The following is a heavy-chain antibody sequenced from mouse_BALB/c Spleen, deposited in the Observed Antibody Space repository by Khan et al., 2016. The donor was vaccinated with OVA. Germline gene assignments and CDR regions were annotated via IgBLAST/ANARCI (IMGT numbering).Heavy chain of an antibody. CDR1: GFTFSNYA. CDR2: ISSGGST. V-gene: IGHV5-6-5*01. Sequence: EVELVESGGGLVQPGGSLKLSCAASGFTFSNYAMSWVRQTPEKRLEWVASISSGGSTYYPDSVKGRFTIPRDNARNILYLQMSSLRSEDAAMYYCARDYWFAYWGQGTLVTVSA. CDR3: ARDYWFAY. J-gene: IGHJ3*01.